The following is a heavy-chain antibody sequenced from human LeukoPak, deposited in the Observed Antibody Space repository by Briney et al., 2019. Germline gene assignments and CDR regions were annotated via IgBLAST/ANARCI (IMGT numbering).Heavy chain of an antibody. CDR3: ARDRIAIKWLRFRGGFDY. D-gene: IGHD5-12*01. Sequence: ASVKVSCKASGYTFTSYDINWVRQATGQGLEWMGWMNPNSGNTGYAQKFQGRVTMTRDTSISTAYMELSRLRSDDTAVYYCARDRIAIKWLRFRGGFDYWGQGTLVTVSS. V-gene: IGHV1-8*02. CDR2: MNPNSGNT. J-gene: IGHJ4*02. CDR1: GYTFTSYD.